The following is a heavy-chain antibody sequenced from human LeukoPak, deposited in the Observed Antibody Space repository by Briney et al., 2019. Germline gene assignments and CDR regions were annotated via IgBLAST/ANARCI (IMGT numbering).Heavy chain of an antibody. CDR1: GGTFSNYA. D-gene: IGHD3-10*01. Sequence: GASVKVSCKASGGTFSNYAISWVRQAPGQGLEWMGGIIPIFDTADYAQKFQGRVTITADESTSTAYMELRSLRSDDTAVYYCARHGSPIWFGELLYCYFDYWGQGTLVTVSS. J-gene: IGHJ4*02. CDR2: IIPIFDTA. V-gene: IGHV1-69*13. CDR3: ARHGSPIWFGELLYCYFDY.